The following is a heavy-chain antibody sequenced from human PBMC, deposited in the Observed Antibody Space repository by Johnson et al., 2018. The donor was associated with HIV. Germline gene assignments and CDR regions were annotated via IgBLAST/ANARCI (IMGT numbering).Heavy chain of an antibody. D-gene: IGHD3-3*01. Sequence: QVQLVESGGGVVQPGRSLRLSCAASRFTFSSYAMHWVRQAPGKGLEWVAVISYDGSNKYYADSVKGRFTISRDNSKNTLYLQMNSLRAEDTAVYYCARRMVVGYHTLDFWGQGTVVSVPS. J-gene: IGHJ3*01. V-gene: IGHV3-30*04. CDR2: ISYDGSNK. CDR3: ARRMVVGYHTLDF. CDR1: RFTFSSYA.